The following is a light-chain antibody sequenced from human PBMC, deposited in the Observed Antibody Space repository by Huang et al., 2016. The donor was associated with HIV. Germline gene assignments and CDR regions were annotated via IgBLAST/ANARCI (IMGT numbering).Light chain of an antibody. V-gene: IGKV3-20*01. Sequence: EIVLTQSPGTLSSSPGERATLSCRASQGLAASYLVWYQQKPGQAPRLLIYGASNRAAGIPDRFSVSGSGTDFTLTISRLEPEDFAVYFCQQFGGSPYTFGQGTKLEIK. J-gene: IGKJ2*01. CDR3: QQFGGSPYT. CDR2: GAS. CDR1: QGLAASY.